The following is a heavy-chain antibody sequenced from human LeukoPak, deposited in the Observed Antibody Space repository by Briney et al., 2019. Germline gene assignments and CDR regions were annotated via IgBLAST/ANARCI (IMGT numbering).Heavy chain of an antibody. D-gene: IGHD4-17*01. J-gene: IGHJ4*02. CDR3: ARVDYGDSHFDY. CDR1: GFTFSSYA. V-gene: IGHV3-30-3*01. Sequence: GGSLRLSCAASGFTFSSYAMHWVRQAPGKGLEWVAVISYDGSNKYYADSVKGRFTISRDNSKNTLYLQMNSLRAEDTAVYYCARVDYGDSHFDYWGQGTLVTVSS. CDR2: ISYDGSNK.